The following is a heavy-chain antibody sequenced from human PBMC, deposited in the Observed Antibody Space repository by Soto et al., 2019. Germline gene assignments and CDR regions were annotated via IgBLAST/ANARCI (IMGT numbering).Heavy chain of an antibody. CDR1: GFTFSSYI. J-gene: IGHJ4*02. V-gene: IGHV3-21*01. CDR3: ARVYSSGWYDY. Sequence: GGSLRLSCAASGFTFSSYIMNWVRQAPGEGLEWVSSISSSSTYIYYADSVRGRFTISRDNAKNSLYLQMNSLRAEDTAVYYCARVYSSGWYDYWGQGTLVTVTS. CDR2: ISSSSTYI. D-gene: IGHD6-19*01.